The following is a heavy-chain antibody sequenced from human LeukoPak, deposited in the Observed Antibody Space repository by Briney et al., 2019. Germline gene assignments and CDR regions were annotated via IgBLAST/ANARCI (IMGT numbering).Heavy chain of an antibody. V-gene: IGHV1-69*02. CDR1: GGTFSSYT. Sequence: SVKVSCKASGGTFSSYTISWVRQAPGQGLEWMGRIIPILGIANYAQKFQGRVTITADKSTSTAYMELSSLRSEDTAVYYWARALTSRGVFYHFDYWGQGTLVTVSS. CDR2: IIPILGIA. J-gene: IGHJ4*02. D-gene: IGHD3-10*01. CDR3: ARALTSRGVFYHFDY.